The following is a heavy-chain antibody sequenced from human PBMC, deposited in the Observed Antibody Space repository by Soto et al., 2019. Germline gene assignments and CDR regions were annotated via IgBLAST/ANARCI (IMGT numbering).Heavy chain of an antibody. V-gene: IGHV3-74*01. CDR1: GFTFSSYW. CDR3: VRTSLVVAAATREDY. D-gene: IGHD2-15*01. CDR2: INSDGSST. J-gene: IGHJ4*02. Sequence: EVQLVESGGGLVQPGGSVRLSCAASGFTFSSYWMHWVRQAPGKGLVWVSRINSDGSSTSYADSVKGRFTISRDNAKNTLYLPMNSLRAEDTAVYYCVRTSLVVAAATREDYWGQGTLVTVSS.